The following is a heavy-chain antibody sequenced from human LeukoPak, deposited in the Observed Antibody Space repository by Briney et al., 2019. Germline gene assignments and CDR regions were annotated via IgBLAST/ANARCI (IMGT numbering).Heavy chain of an antibody. CDR1: GFTFSSYS. Sequence: PGGSLRLSCAASGFTFSSYSMNWVRQAPGKGLEWVSSISSSSSYIYYADSVKGRFTISRDNAKNSLYLQMNSLRAEDTAVHYCARGDSSSWYYHYYYYMDVWGKGTTVTVSS. V-gene: IGHV3-21*01. D-gene: IGHD6-13*01. CDR3: ARGDSSSWYYHYYYYMDV. CDR2: ISSSSSYI. J-gene: IGHJ6*03.